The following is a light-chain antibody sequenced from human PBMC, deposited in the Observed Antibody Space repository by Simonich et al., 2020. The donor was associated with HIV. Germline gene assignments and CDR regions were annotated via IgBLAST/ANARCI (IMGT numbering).Light chain of an antibody. V-gene: IGLV6-57*01. CDR3: QSYDSNNHWV. CDR2: DDN. CDR1: RGSIASNY. J-gene: IGLJ3*02. Sequence: NFMLTQPHSVSESPGKTVTISCTRSRGSIASNYVQWYQQRPGSSPTTVIYDDNQRPSWVPDRFSGSIDSSSNSASLTISGLKTEDEADYFCQSYDSNNHWVFGGGTKLTVL.